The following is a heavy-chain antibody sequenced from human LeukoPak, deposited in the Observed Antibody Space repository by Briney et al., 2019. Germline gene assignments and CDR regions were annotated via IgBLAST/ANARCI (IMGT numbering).Heavy chain of an antibody. J-gene: IGHJ6*02. V-gene: IGHV1-24*01. CDR2: FDPEDGET. CDR1: GYTLTELS. CDR3: ATDGNVGGCYYYYGMDV. D-gene: IGHD2-15*01. Sequence: ASVKVSCKVSGYTLTELSMHWVRQAPGKGLEWMGGFDPEDGETIYAQKFQGRVTMTEDTSTDTAYMELSSLRSEDTAVYYCATDGNVGGCYYYYGMDVWGQGTTVTVSS.